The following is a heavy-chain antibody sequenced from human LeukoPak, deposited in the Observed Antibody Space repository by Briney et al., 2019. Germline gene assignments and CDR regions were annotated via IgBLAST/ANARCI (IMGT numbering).Heavy chain of an antibody. J-gene: IGHJ6*02. CDR3: ARGSFIGQYYYGMDV. D-gene: IGHD1-26*01. V-gene: IGHV4-39*07. CDR1: GGSINSSCYY. CDR2: IYYSGST. Sequence: SGALSLTCTVSGGSINSSCYYWGWIRQPPGKGLGGIGSIYYSGSTYYNPSLKSRVTISVDTSKNQFSLKLSSVTAADTAVYYCARGSFIGQYYYGMDVWGQGTTVTVSS.